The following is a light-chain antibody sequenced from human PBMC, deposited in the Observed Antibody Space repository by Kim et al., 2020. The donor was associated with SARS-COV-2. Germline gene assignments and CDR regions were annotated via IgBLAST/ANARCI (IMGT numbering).Light chain of an antibody. CDR2: WAS. CDR1: QSVLFNSNNKNY. Sequence: DIVMTQSPDSLAVSLGERATINCKSSQSVLFNSNNKNYLAWYQQKPGQPPKLLIYWASTRESGVPDRFSGSGSGTDFTLTINSLQAEDVAVYYCQQYYSTPPITFGQGTRLEIK. J-gene: IGKJ5*01. CDR3: QQYYSTPPIT. V-gene: IGKV4-1*01.